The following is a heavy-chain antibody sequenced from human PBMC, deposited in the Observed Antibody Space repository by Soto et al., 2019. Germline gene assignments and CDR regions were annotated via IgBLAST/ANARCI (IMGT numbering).Heavy chain of an antibody. Sequence: PGGSLRLSCAVSGFNFNSYWMNWVRQAPGKGLEWVANIKQDGSEKNYVDSVKGRFTISRDNSRNSLYLQLNSLRAEDTAMYYCAKDGQGPFDYWAQGTPVTVSS. V-gene: IGHV3-7*05. CDR3: AKDGQGPFDY. CDR2: IKQDGSEK. J-gene: IGHJ4*02. CDR1: GFNFNSYW.